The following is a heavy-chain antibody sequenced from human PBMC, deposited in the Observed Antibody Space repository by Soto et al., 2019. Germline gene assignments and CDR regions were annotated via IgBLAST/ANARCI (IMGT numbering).Heavy chain of an antibody. D-gene: IGHD3-22*01. CDR2: ITSRSDTI. CDR3: ARSSGHYRPFDS. CDR1: GFTFSSYE. Sequence: GGSLRLSCAASGFTFSSYEMNWVRQAPGKGLEWVSHITSRSDTIYYADSVKGRFTISRDNAETSLYLQMNSLRAEDTAVYYCARSSGHYRPFDSWGQGTLVTVSS. J-gene: IGHJ4*02. V-gene: IGHV3-48*03.